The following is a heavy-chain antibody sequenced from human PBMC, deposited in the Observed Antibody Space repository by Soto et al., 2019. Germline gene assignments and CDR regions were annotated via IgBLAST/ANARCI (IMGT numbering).Heavy chain of an antibody. CDR3: ARDKVRYCSGGTCSYGFDY. CDR1: VFTSRIYG. Sequence: GGSXRLSCSSAVFTSRIYGMHWFRHDPGKGLELVAVIWYDGSNKYYADSVKGRFTISRENSKNTMYMQMNRLRAEDTAVYYCARDKVRYCSGGTCSYGFDYWGQGTLVTVSS. V-gene: IGHV3-33*01. J-gene: IGHJ4*02. CDR2: IWYDGSNK. D-gene: IGHD2-15*01.